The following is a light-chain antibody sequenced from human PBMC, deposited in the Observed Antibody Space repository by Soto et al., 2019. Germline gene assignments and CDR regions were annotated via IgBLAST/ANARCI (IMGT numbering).Light chain of an antibody. J-gene: IGLJ1*01. CDR3: SSYIGATTYV. V-gene: IGLV2-14*01. CDR2: AVT. CDR1: SSDVGGYNY. Sequence: QSVLTQPASVSGSPGQSITISCTGTSSDVGGYNYVSWYQQHPGKASKLMIYAVTDRPSGVSSRFSGSKSGNTASLTISGLQAEDEADYYCSSYIGATTYVFGTGTKVTVL.